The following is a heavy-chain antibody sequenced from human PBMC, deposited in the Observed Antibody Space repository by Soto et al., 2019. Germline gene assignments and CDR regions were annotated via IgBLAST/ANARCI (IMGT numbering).Heavy chain of an antibody. CDR2: INHTGSI. Sequence: SETLSLTCAVYGGSFSGYYWSWIRQPPGKGLEWIGEINHTGSINYNPSLKTRVTMSVDTSKNQFSLKLSSVTAADTAVYYCARATTHIDYWGQGTLVTVSS. CDR1: GGSFSGYY. CDR3: ARATTHIDY. V-gene: IGHV4-34*01. D-gene: IGHD1-26*01. J-gene: IGHJ4*02.